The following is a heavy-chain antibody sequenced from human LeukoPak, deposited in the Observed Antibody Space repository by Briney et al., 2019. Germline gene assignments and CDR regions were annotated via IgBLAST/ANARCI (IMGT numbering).Heavy chain of an antibody. Sequence: GASVKVSCKASGGTFSSYAISWVRQAPGQGLEWMGGIIPIFGTANYAQKFQGRVTITADESTSTAYMELSSLRSEDTAVYYCARVTLADCSSTSCYAAPSVDYYYMDVWGKGTTVTVSS. V-gene: IGHV1-69*13. CDR2: IIPIFGTA. J-gene: IGHJ6*03. CDR3: ARVTLADCSSTSCYAAPSVDYYYMDV. CDR1: GGTFSSYA. D-gene: IGHD2-2*01.